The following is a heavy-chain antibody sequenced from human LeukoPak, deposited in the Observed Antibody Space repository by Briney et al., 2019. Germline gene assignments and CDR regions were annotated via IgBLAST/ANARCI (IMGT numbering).Heavy chain of an antibody. Sequence: GESLKISCQSSGYNFTPYWIVWVRQMPGKGLEWMGITFAGYSYTIYSPSFQGQVTISVDKSISTAYLQWSSLKASDTAMYYCARRYIVGAAFDYWGQGTLVTVSS. CDR2: TFAGYSYT. CDR1: GYNFTPYW. D-gene: IGHD1-26*01. J-gene: IGHJ4*02. V-gene: IGHV5-51*01. CDR3: ARRYIVGAAFDY.